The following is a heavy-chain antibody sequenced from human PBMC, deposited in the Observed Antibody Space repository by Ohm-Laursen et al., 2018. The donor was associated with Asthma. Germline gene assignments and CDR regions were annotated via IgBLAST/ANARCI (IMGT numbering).Heavy chain of an antibody. D-gene: IGHD1-26*01. Sequence: GSLRLSCAASGFTFSSYTMHWVRQAPGKGLDYVSSMNGNGDTTHYADSVKGRFTTSRDNSKNTLYLQMSSLRAEDTAVYHCIKDLSGTYSFDYWGQGALVTVSS. CDR1: GFTFSSYT. J-gene: IGHJ4*02. V-gene: IGHV3-64D*08. CDR2: MNGNGDTT. CDR3: IKDLSGTYSFDY.